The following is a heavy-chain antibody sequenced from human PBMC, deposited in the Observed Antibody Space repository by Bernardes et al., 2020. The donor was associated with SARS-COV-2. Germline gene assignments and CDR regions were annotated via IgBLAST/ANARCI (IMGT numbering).Heavy chain of an antibody. CDR1: GFYFSGSS. Sequence: GGSLRLSCAASGFYFSGSSIQWVRQAPGKGLEWIGRIRSKPKGYATTYAASLKGRFVNSRDDSRNTAYLQIHSLKIDDTAVYYCTGDYLYWDQGTLVSVSS. V-gene: IGHV3-73*01. CDR2: IRSKPKGYAT. D-gene: IGHD4-17*01. J-gene: IGHJ4*02. CDR3: TGDYLY.